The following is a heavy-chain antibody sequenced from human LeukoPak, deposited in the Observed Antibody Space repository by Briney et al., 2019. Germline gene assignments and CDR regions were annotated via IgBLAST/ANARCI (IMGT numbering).Heavy chain of an antibody. D-gene: IGHD2-2*01. CDR3: ARSSNLAYNWFDP. CDR1: GGSFSGYH. J-gene: IGHJ5*02. V-gene: IGHV4-34*01. Sequence: SETLSLTCGVHGGSFSGYHWSWIRQPPGKGLEWIGEINHSGSTNYNSSLKSQVTISVDTSKNQFSLKLSSVTAADTAVYYCARSSNLAYNWFDPWGQGTLVTVSS. CDR2: INHSGST.